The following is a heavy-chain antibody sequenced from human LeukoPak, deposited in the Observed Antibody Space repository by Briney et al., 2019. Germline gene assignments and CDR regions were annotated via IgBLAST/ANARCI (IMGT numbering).Heavy chain of an antibody. Sequence: SETLSLTCTVSGGPISSSSYYWGWIRQPPGKGLEWIGSIYYSGSTYYNPSLKSRVTISVDTSKNQFSLKLSSVTAADTAVYYCARASVVATGGAFDIWGQGTMVTVSS. V-gene: IGHV4-39*07. CDR1: GGPISSSSYY. D-gene: IGHD2-15*01. CDR3: ARASVVATGGAFDI. J-gene: IGHJ3*02. CDR2: IYYSGST.